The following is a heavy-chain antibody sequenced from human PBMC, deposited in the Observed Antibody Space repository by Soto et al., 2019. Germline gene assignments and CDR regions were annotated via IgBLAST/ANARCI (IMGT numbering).Heavy chain of an antibody. CDR1: GFTFSSYW. CDR2: IKQDGSEK. J-gene: IGHJ4*02. CDR3: ARDSPSLIAAAGNFDY. Sequence: EVQLVESGGGLVQPGGSLRLSCAASGFTFSSYWMSWVRQAPGKGLEWVANIKQDGSEKYYVDSVKGRFTISRDNAKNSLYLQMNSLRAEDTAVYYCARDSPSLIAAAGNFDYWGQGTLVTVSS. D-gene: IGHD6-13*01. V-gene: IGHV3-7*05.